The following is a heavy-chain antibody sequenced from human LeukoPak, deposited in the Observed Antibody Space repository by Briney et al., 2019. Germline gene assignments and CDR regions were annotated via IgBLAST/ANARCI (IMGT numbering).Heavy chain of an antibody. CDR2: ISSSSSYI. D-gene: IGHD3-3*01. Sequence: GGSLRLSCTASGFTFGDYAMSWVRQAPGKGLEWVSSISSSSSYIYYADSVKGRFTISRDNAKNSLYLQMNSLRAEDTAVYYCARDRPYDFWSGYYMAFDYWGQGTLVTVSS. V-gene: IGHV3-21*01. J-gene: IGHJ4*02. CDR3: ARDRPYDFWSGYYMAFDY. CDR1: GFTFGDYA.